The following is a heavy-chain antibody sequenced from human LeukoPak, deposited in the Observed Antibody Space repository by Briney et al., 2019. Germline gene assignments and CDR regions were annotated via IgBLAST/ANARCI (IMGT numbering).Heavy chain of an antibody. V-gene: IGHV4-59*02. Sequence: SETLSLTCTVSGGSVSNYYWSWIRQSPGKGLEWIGYIYYTETSYNPSLKSRVTISVDTSKNQFSLKLSSVTAADTAVYYCASLGATTDIDAFDIWGQGTMVTVSS. J-gene: IGHJ3*02. CDR3: ASLGATTDIDAFDI. CDR1: GGSVSNYY. CDR2: IYYTET. D-gene: IGHD1-26*01.